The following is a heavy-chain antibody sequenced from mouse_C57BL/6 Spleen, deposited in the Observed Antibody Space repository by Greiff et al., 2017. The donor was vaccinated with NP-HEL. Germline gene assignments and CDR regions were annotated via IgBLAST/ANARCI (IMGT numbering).Heavy chain of an antibody. D-gene: IGHD1-1*01. Sequence: VQLQQSGAELVRPGTSVKLSCKASGYTFTSYWMHWVKQRPGQGLEWIGVIDPSDSYTNYNQKFKGKATLTVDTSSSTAYMQLSSLTSEDSAVYYCAIPTVVANFDYWGQGTTLTVSS. CDR1: GYTFTSYW. J-gene: IGHJ2*01. V-gene: IGHV1-59*01. CDR3: AIPTVVANFDY. CDR2: IDPSDSYT.